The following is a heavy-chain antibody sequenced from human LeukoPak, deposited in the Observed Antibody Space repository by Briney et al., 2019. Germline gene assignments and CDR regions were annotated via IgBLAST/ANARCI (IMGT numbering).Heavy chain of an antibody. V-gene: IGHV3-23*01. D-gene: IGHD3-10*01. CDR1: GFTFSSYA. Sequence: GGSLRLSCAASGFTFSSYAMSWVRQAPGKGLEWVSAISGSGGSTYYADSVKGRFTISRDNSKNTLYLQMNSLRAEDTAVYYCARVELRNARFGELLLFDYWGQGTLVTVSS. CDR3: ARVELRNARFGELLLFDY. J-gene: IGHJ4*02. CDR2: ISGSGGST.